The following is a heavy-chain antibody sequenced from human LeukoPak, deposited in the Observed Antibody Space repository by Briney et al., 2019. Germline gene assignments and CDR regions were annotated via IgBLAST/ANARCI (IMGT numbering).Heavy chain of an antibody. D-gene: IGHD5-24*01. V-gene: IGHV3-23*01. CDR3: AKRSRDGYNSPLEY. J-gene: IGHJ4*02. CDR1: GFPFSNYA. CDR2: ISGSGGDT. Sequence: GGPLRLPGQGLGFPFSNYALNWVRRAPGKGLGWGSVISGSGGDTYYADSVKGRFTISRDNSKNTLYLQMNSLRAEDTAVYYCAKRSRDGYNSPLEYWGQGTLVTVSS.